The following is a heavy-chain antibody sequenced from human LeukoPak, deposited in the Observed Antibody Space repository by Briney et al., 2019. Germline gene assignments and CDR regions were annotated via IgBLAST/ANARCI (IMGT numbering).Heavy chain of an antibody. J-gene: IGHJ5*02. Sequence: ASVKVSCKASGYTFTSYAMHWVRQAPGQRLEWMGWINAGNGNTKYSQKFQGRVTITRDTSASTAYMELSSLRSEDTAVYYCARKQLVGNWFDPWGQGTLVTVSS. D-gene: IGHD6-13*01. CDR1: GYTFTSYA. V-gene: IGHV1-3*01. CDR2: INAGNGNT. CDR3: ARKQLVGNWFDP.